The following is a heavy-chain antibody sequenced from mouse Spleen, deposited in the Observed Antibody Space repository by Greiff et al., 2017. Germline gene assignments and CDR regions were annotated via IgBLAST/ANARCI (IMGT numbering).Heavy chain of an antibody. V-gene: IGHV1-5*01. CDR1: GYTFTSYW. CDR3: TRSDWDDWYFDV. Sequence: EVQGVESGTVLARPGASVKTSCKTSGYTFTSYWMHWVKQRPGQGLEWIGAIYPGNSDTSYNQKFKGKAKLTAVTSASTAYMELSSLTNEDSAVYYCTRSDWDDWYFDVWGTGTTVTVSS. CDR2: IYPGNSDT. D-gene: IGHD4-1*01. J-gene: IGHJ1*03.